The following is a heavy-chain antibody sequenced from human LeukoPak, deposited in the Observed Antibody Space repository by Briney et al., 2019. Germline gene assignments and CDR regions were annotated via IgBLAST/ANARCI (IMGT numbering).Heavy chain of an antibody. CDR1: GYTFTGYY. V-gene: IGHV1-2*02. J-gene: IGHJ6*02. CDR2: INPNSGGT. CDR3: ARRGPYCSGGSCYFGSTYARGHCYGMDV. D-gene: IGHD2-15*01. Sequence: ASVKVSYKASGYTFTGYYMHWVRQAPGQGLEWMGWINPNSGGTNYAQKFQGRVTMTRDTSISTAYMELSRLRSDDTAVYYCARRGPYCSGGSCYFGSTYARGHCYGMDVWGQGTTVTVSS.